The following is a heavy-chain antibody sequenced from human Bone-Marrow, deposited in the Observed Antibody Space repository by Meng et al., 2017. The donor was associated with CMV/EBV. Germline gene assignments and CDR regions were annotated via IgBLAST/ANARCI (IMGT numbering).Heavy chain of an antibody. D-gene: IGHD2-2*01. CDR3: ARVGYCSSTSCLDY. J-gene: IGHJ4*02. V-gene: IGHV3-33*01. CDR1: RFTFSSYG. CDR2: IWHDGNNK. Sequence: GGSLRLSCAASRFTFSSYGMHWVRQAPGKGLEWVGVIWHDGNNKYYAESVKGRFTISRDNSNSRLYLQMNNLRAEDTAVYYCARVGYCSSTSCLDYWGQGTLVTVSS.